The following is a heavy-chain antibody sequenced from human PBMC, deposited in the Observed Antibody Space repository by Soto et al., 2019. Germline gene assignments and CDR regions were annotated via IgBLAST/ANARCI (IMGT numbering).Heavy chain of an antibody. CDR2: ISGSDSTT. CDR1: GFTFSSYA. D-gene: IGHD2-2*01. CDR3: ARVSRPTIIVIQPAAVGYYGMDV. Sequence: QTGGSLRLSCAASGFTFSSYAMTWVRQAPGKGLEWVPAISGSDSTTFYADSVKGRFTISRDNSKNTPHLVMNSLRVEDTAVYFCARVSRPTIIVIQPAAVGYYGMDVWGQGTTVTVSS. V-gene: IGHV3-23*01. J-gene: IGHJ6*02.